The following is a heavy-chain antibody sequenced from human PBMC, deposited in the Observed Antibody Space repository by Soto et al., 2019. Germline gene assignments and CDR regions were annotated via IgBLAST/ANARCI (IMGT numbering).Heavy chain of an antibody. Sequence: QVQLQESGPGLVKPSETLSLTCIVSGGSISNYYWSWIRQPPGKGLEWIGYIYYSGSTNYNPSLTSRVTISVDTSTNQCSLKLSSVTAADPAVYYCARHRYSYGVYYFDYWGQGTLVTVSS. CDR3: ARHRYSYGVYYFDY. CDR2: IYYSGST. V-gene: IGHV4-59*08. J-gene: IGHJ4*02. D-gene: IGHD5-18*01. CDR1: GGSISNYY.